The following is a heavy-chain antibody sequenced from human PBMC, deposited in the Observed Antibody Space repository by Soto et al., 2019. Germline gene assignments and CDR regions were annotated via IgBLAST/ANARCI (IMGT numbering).Heavy chain of an antibody. J-gene: IGHJ4*02. D-gene: IGHD3-22*01. Sequence: PSETLSLTCTVSGGSISSGGYYWSWIRQHPGKGLEWIGYIYYSGTSYYNPSLKSRVTISVDTSKNQFSLKLSSVTAADTAVYYCATNHDSGGYYLKYWGQGTLVTPSS. V-gene: IGHV4-31*03. CDR2: IYYSGTS. CDR3: ATNHDSGGYYLKY. CDR1: GGSISSGGYY.